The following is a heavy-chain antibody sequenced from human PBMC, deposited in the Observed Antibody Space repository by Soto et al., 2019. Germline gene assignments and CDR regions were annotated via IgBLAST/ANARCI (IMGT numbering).Heavy chain of an antibody. Sequence: ASVKVSCKASGYTFTGYYMHWVRQAPGQGLEWMGWINPNSGGTNYAQEFQGWVTMTRDTSISTAYMELSRLRSDDTAVYYCATSRVSIAVAGETEYYFDYWGQGTLVTVSS. CDR3: ATSRVSIAVAGETEYYFDY. CDR2: INPNSGGT. V-gene: IGHV1-2*04. CDR1: GYTFTGYY. D-gene: IGHD6-19*01. J-gene: IGHJ4*02.